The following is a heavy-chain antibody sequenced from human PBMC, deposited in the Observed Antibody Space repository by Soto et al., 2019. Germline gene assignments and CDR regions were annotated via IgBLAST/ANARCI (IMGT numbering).Heavy chain of an antibody. CDR2: ISSDGSDK. Sequence: LSCAASGFTFSNFGMHWVRQAPGKGLEWVAVISSDGSDKYYSDSVKGRFTISRDNSKNTLFLQMNSLRVEDTAVYYCAKGSEVARQELDYWGQGTLVTVSS. CDR1: GFTFSNFG. CDR3: AKGSEVARQELDY. J-gene: IGHJ4*02. V-gene: IGHV3-30*18. D-gene: IGHD2-15*01.